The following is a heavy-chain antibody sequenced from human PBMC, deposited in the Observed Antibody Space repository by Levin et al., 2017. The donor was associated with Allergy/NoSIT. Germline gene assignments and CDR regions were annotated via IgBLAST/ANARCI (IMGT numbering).Heavy chain of an antibody. Sequence: SQTLSLPCTVSGGSIRSSSYYWGWIRQPPGKGLEWIGSIYYSGSTYYNPSLKSRVTISVDTSKNQFSLKLSSVTAADTAVYYCARARVLLWFGELLNGYFDYWGQGTLVTVSS. D-gene: IGHD3-10*01. CDR1: GGSIRSSSYY. J-gene: IGHJ4*02. V-gene: IGHV4-39*07. CDR2: IYYSGST. CDR3: ARARVLLWFGELLNGYFDY.